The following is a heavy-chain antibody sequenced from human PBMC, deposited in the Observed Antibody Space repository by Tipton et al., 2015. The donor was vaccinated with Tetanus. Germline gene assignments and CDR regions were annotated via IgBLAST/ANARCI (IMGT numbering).Heavy chain of an antibody. CDR1: GGSISTYH. D-gene: IGHD7-27*01. V-gene: IGHV4-59*01. CDR2: IDYFGST. Sequence: TLSLTCTVSGGSISTYHWNWIRQSPGKGLEWIGYIDYFGSTKYNPSLKSRVAMSVDTSKNQLSLRLNSVTSADTAVYYCVRGTSWGKGWYFDLWGRGTLVTVSS. CDR3: VRGTSWGKGWYFDL. J-gene: IGHJ2*01.